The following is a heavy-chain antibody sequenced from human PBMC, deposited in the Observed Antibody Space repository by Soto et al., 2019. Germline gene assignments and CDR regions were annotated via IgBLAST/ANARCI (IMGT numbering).Heavy chain of an antibody. D-gene: IGHD6-19*01. J-gene: IGHJ4*02. CDR3: ARSIAVAGTPEFDY. CDR1: GFTFSDYY. CDR2: ISSRGYTL. Sequence: SGGSLRLSCAASGFTFSDYYMSWIRQAPGKGLEWVSYISSRGYTLYYADSVKGRFTISRDNAKNTLYLQMNSLRAEDTAVYYCARSIAVAGTPEFDYWGQGALVTVS. V-gene: IGHV3-11*04.